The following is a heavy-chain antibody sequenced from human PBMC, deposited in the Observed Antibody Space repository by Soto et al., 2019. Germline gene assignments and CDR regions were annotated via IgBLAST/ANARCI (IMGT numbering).Heavy chain of an antibody. CDR1: GFTFSSYA. J-gene: IGHJ4*02. D-gene: IGHD5-18*01. CDR2: ISGSDGRT. V-gene: IGHV3-23*01. Sequence: PGGSLRLSCESSGFTFSSYAMSWVRQAPGKGLEWVSTISGSDGRTYSTDSVKGRFTISRDNSRNTAYLQMNSLRVEDTAVYYCAKGVSQYTPLALFDYWGRGTLVTVSS. CDR3: AKGVSQYTPLALFDY.